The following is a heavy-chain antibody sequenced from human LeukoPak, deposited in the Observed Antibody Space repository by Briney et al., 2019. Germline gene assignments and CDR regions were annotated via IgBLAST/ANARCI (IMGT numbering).Heavy chain of an antibody. J-gene: IGHJ5*02. V-gene: IGHV1-18*01. CDR2: ISAYNGNT. D-gene: IGHD3-22*01. CDR1: GYTFTSYG. Sequence: ASVKVSCKASGYTFTSYGISWVRQAPGQGLEWMGWISAYNGNTNYAQKLQGRVTMTTDQSTGTAYMELRSLRSDDTAVYYCARCAYYYDSSGYCPFDPWGQGTLVTVSS. CDR3: ARCAYYYDSSGYCPFDP.